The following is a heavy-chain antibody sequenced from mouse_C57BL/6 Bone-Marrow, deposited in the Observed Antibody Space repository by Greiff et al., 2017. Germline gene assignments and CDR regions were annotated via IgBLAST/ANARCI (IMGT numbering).Heavy chain of an antibody. J-gene: IGHJ2*01. V-gene: IGHV1-52*01. CDR3: ARSLITTVVATDY. Sequence: VQLKQPGAELVRPGSSVKLSCKASGYTFTSYWMHWVKQRPIQGLEWIGNIDPSDSETHYNQKFKDKATLTVDKSSSTAYMQLSSLTSEDSAVYYCARSLITTVVATDYWGQGTTLTVSS. CDR2: IDPSDSET. CDR1: GYTFTSYW. D-gene: IGHD1-1*01.